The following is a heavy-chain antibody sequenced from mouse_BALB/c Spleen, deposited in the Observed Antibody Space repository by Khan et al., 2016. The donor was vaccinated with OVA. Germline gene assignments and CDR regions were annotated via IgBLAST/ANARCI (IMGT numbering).Heavy chain of an antibody. V-gene: IGHV1S132*01. CDR1: GYIFTNYW. D-gene: IGHD3-2*02. CDR3: AREEALYYFDY. J-gene: IGHJ2*01. CDR2: FFPGTDNT. Sequence: QVQLQQSGPELVRPCASVKLSCKTSGYIFTNYWIHWVKQRFGQGLQWIARFFPGTDNTYYNEKLKDKATLTADKSSSTAYMQLSSLKSEDSAVYFCAREEALYYFDYWGQGTTLTVSS.